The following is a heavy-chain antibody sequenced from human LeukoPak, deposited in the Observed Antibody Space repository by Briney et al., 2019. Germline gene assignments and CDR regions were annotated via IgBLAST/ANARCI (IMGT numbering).Heavy chain of an antibody. CDR2: IYHSGST. J-gene: IGHJ4*02. Sequence: SETLSLTCAVSGYSISSGYYWGWIRQPPGKGLEWIGSIYHSGSTYYNPSLRSRVTISVDTSKNQFSLKLSSVTAAGTAVYYCARGYTSGWYPVFADYWGQGTLVTVSS. CDR3: ARGYTSGWYPVFADY. CDR1: GYSISSGYY. D-gene: IGHD6-19*01. V-gene: IGHV4-38-2*01.